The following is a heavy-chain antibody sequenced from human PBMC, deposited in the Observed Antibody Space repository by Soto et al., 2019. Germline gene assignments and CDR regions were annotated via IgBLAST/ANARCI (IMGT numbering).Heavy chain of an antibody. D-gene: IGHD3-22*01. CDR2: FDPEDGET. CDR1: GCTLTELS. Sequence: GASVKVSCKVSGCTLTELSMHWVRQAPGKGLEWMGGFDPEDGETIYAQKFQGRVTMTEDTSTDTAYMELSSLRSEDTAVYYCATEYYDSSGYREVSYGMDVWGQGTTVTVSS. CDR3: ATEYYDSSGYREVSYGMDV. J-gene: IGHJ6*02. V-gene: IGHV1-24*01.